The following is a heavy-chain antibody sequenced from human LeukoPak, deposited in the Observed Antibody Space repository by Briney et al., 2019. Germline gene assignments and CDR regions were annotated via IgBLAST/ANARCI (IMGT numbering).Heavy chain of an antibody. CDR3: ARRQTFGYSSSWYDY. J-gene: IGHJ4*02. D-gene: IGHD6-13*01. CDR2: IYNSGST. V-gene: IGHV4-59*08. CDR1: GDSFSYFY. Sequence: SETLSLTCTVSGDSFSYFYWSWIRQPPGKGLEWIGYIYNSGSTNYNPSLKSRVTISLDTSKNQFSLKLSSVTAADTAVYYCARRQTFGYSSSWYDYWGQGTLVTVSS.